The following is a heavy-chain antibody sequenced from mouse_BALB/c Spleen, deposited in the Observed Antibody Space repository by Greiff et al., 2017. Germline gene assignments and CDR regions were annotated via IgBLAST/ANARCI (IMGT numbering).Heavy chain of an antibody. V-gene: IGHV5-6-3*01. CDR2: INSNGGST. CDR1: GFTFSSYG. Sequence: DVMLVESGGGLVQPGGSLKLSCAASGFTFSSYGMSWVRQTPDKRLELVATINSNGGSTYYPDSVKGRFTISRDNAKNTLYLQMSSLKSEDTAMYYCARDAAMDYWGQGTSVTVSS. CDR3: ARDAAMDY. J-gene: IGHJ4*01.